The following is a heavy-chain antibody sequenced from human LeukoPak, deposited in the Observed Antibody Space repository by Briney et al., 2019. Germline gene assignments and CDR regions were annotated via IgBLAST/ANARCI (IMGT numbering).Heavy chain of an antibody. CDR3: AKAWMRLPDY. J-gene: IGHJ4*02. D-gene: IGHD5-12*01. CDR2: INPNSGGT. V-gene: IGHV1-2*02. Sequence: VSVRASCKASGYTVTAYYMHWVRQAPGQGLEWMGWINPNSGGTNYAQKFQGRVTMTRDTSISTAYMELSRLRADDTAVYYCAKAWMRLPDYWGQGTLVTVSS. CDR1: GYTVTAYY.